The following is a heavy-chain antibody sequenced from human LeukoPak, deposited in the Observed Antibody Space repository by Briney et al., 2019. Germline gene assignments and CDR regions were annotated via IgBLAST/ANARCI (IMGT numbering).Heavy chain of an antibody. D-gene: IGHD5-24*01. Sequence: GGSLRLSCAASGFTFSRYWMHWVRQAPGKGLEWVSRIQSDGSSTDYADSVKGRFIISRDNSKNTLYLQMNSLRAEDTALYYCAKGEYNYYMDVWGKGTTVTVSS. J-gene: IGHJ6*03. CDR1: GFTFSRYW. V-gene: IGHV3-74*01. CDR3: AKGEYNYYMDV. CDR2: IQSDGSST.